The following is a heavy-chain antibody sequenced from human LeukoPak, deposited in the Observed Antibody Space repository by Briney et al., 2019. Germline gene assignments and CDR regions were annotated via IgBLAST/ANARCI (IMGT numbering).Heavy chain of an antibody. J-gene: IGHJ5*02. D-gene: IGHD3-16*01. CDR1: GFAFGVHA. V-gene: IGHV3-23*01. CDR2: IGSDADL. CDR3: AKDWTPHNRVYDCLDA. Sequence: GGSMRLSCVGSGFAFGVHAMSWVRQAPGKGPEWVATIGSDADLFYAESVKGRFTISRDDPRNTVWLQMNSLRAEDTALYYCAKDWTPHNRVYDCLDAWGEGTQVTVSS.